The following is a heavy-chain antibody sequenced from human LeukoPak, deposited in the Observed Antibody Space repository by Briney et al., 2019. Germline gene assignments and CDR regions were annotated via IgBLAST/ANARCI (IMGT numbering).Heavy chain of an antibody. CDR2: ISSASNTI. CDR1: GFTFSSYS. Sequence: PGESLRLSCAASGFTFSSYSMNWVRQAPGKGLEWVSYISSASNTIYYADSVKGRFTISRDNAKNSLYLHMNSLRAEDTAMYYCARDGWFGDYNWFDPWGQGTPVTVSS. V-gene: IGHV3-48*01. D-gene: IGHD3-10*01. CDR3: ARDGWFGDYNWFDP. J-gene: IGHJ5*02.